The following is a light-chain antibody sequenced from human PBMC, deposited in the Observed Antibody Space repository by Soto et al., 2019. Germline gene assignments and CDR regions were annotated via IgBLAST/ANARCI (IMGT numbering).Light chain of an antibody. CDR2: EVS. CDR1: SRDVGGYNY. V-gene: IGLV2-8*01. Sequence: ALTQPPSGSGPPGKSVPIPSTETSRDVGGYNYVRWYQQHPGNAPKLMIYEVSKRPSGVPDRFSGSKSGNTASLTVSGLQAEDEADYYCSSYAGSNNFVFGTGTKVTVL. J-gene: IGLJ1*01. CDR3: SSYAGSNNFV.